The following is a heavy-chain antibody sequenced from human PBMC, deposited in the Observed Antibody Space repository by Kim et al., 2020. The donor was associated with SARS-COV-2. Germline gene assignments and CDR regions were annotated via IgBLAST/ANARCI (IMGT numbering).Heavy chain of an antibody. CDR1: GHTFTSYA. V-gene: IGHV1-3*01. CDR2: INAAIGNT. Sequence: ASVKVSCKASGHTFTSYAINWVRQAPGQRLEWMGWINAAIGNTEYSEKFQGRVTITRDTSASTAYMELSGLRSEDTAVYYCATSNYYDSGSYYRLDYWGQGTLVPVSS. J-gene: IGHJ4*02. D-gene: IGHD3-10*01. CDR3: ATSNYYDSGSYYRLDY.